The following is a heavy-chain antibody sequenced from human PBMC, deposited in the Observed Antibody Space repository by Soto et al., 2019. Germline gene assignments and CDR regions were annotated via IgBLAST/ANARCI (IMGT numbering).Heavy chain of an antibody. J-gene: IGHJ4*02. D-gene: IGHD3-10*01. CDR3: AKRRGSGGHFDY. V-gene: IGHV3-23*01. CDR2: VSIGGST. CDR1: GFTFSSYA. Sequence: GGSLRLSCAASGFTFSSYAMGWVRQGPGKGLEWVAVVSIGGSTHYADSVRGRFTISRDNSKNTLSLQMNSLTAEDTAVYFCAKRRGSGGHFDYWGQGALVTVSS.